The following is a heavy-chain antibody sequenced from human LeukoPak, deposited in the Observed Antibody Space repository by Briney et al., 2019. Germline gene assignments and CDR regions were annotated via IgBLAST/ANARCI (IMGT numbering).Heavy chain of an antibody. CDR2: VYYTGIT. J-gene: IGHJ4*02. CDR1: GGSIAGSSDY. CDR3: ARRSIAAAVDY. D-gene: IGHD6-13*01. V-gene: IGHV4-39*01. Sequence: SETLSLTCSVSGGSIAGSSDYWGWIRQPPGKGLEWIGSVYYTGITDYNPSLKSRATIFVDTSDNKFSLNLTSVTAADTAVYYCARRSIAAAVDYWGRGTLVTVSS.